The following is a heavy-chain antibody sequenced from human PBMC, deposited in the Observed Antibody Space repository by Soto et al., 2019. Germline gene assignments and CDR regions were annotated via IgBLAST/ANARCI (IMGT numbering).Heavy chain of an antibody. CDR3: ARHARYCSGGSCYSLVKISFDY. Sequence: QLQLQESGPGLVKPSETLSLTCTVSGGSISSSSYYWGWIRQPPGKGLEWIGSIYYSGSTYYNPSLKSRVTISVDTSKNQFSLKLSSVTAADTAVYYCARHARYCSGGSCYSLVKISFDYWGQGTLVTVSS. CDR2: IYYSGST. CDR1: GGSISSSSYY. D-gene: IGHD2-15*01. V-gene: IGHV4-39*01. J-gene: IGHJ4*02.